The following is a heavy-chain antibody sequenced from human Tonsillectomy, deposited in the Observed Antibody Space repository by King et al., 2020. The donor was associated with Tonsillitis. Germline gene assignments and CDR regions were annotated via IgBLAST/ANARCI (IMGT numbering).Heavy chain of an antibody. J-gene: IGHJ3*02. D-gene: IGHD3-22*01. CDR1: GFTVSTNY. Sequence: VQLQESGGGLVQPGGSLRLSCAASGFTVSTNYMTWVRQAPGKGLEWVSVIYSGGTTYYADSVKGRFTISRDNSKNTLYLQMNSLRAEDTAVYYCARGDYYYDTGDGFYIWGQGTMGTVSS. V-gene: IGHV3-66*01. CDR2: IYSGGTT. CDR3: ARGDYYYDTGDGFYI.